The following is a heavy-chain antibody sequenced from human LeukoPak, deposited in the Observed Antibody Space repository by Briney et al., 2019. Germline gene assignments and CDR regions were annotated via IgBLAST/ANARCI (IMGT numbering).Heavy chain of an antibody. Sequence: GGSLRLSCAASGFTFSSYEMNWVRQAPGKGLEWVSYISSSGSTIYYADSVKGRFTISRDNAKNSLYLQMNSLRAEDTAVYYCARVSSRDILTGYTDAFDIWGQGTMVTVSS. CDR3: ARVSSRDILTGYTDAFDI. D-gene: IGHD3-9*01. J-gene: IGHJ3*02. CDR1: GFTFSSYE. CDR2: ISSSGSTI. V-gene: IGHV3-48*03.